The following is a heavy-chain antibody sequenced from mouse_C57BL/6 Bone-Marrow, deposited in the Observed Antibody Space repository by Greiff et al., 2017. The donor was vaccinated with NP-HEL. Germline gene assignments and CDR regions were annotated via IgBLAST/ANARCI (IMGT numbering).Heavy chain of an antibody. V-gene: IGHV1-19*01. D-gene: IGHD1-1*02. J-gene: IGHJ1*03. CDR2: INPYNGGT. CDR1: GYTFTDYY. Sequence: EVQLQQSGPVLVKPGASVKMSCKASGYTFTDYYMNWVKQSHGKSLEWIGVINPYNGGTSYNQKFKGKATLTVDKSSSTAYMELNSLTSEDSAVYYFARSGGYWYFDGWGTGTTVTVSS. CDR3: ARSGGYWYFDG.